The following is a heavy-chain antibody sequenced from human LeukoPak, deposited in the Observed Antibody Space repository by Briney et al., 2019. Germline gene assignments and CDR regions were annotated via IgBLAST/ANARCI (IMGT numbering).Heavy chain of an antibody. V-gene: IGHV4-34*01. CDR3: ARHRGGLKGPFDY. CDR2: INHSGST. Sequence: SETLSLTCAVYGGSFSGYYWSWIRQPPGKGLEWIGEINHSGSTNYNPSLKSRVTISVDTSKNQFSLKLSSVTAADTAVYYCARHRGGLKGPFDYWGQGTLVTVSS. J-gene: IGHJ4*02. CDR1: GGSFSGYY. D-gene: IGHD3-10*01.